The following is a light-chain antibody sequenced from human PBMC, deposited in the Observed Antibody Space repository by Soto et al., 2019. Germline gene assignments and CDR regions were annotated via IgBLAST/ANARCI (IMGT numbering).Light chain of an antibody. Sequence: EIVVTQSPGTLSVSPGETATLSCRVSQSVASNYLAWYQQKPGQAPRLLIYVASSRATGIPDRFSGSGSGTYFTISISRVEPEDCAVYICQQYGSSPLTWTFGQGTKLEI. CDR2: VAS. V-gene: IGKV3-20*01. CDR3: QQYGSSPLTWT. J-gene: IGKJ1*01. CDR1: QSVASNY.